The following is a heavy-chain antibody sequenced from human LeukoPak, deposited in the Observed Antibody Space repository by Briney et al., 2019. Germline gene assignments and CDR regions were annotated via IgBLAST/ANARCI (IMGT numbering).Heavy chain of an antibody. D-gene: IGHD2-2*01. V-gene: IGHV4-59*01. CDR2: IYYSGST. CDR1: GGSISSYY. J-gene: IGHJ4*02. Sequence: KPSETLSLTCTVSGGSISSYYWSWIRQPPGKGLEWIGYIYYSGSTNYNPSLKSRVTLSVDTSKNQFSLKLRSVTAADTAVYYCARECSSTSCSYYFDYWGQGTLVTVSS. CDR3: ARECSSTSCSYYFDY.